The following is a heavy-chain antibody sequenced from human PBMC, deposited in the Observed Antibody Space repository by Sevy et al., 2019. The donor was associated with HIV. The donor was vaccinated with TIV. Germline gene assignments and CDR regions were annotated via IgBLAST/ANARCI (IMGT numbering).Heavy chain of an antibody. CDR3: ARGGDFNDRSAKRHFDY. CDR1: GLTFSNYG. J-gene: IGHJ4*02. Sequence: GGSLRLSCAASGLTFSNYGMHWVRQAPGKGLEWVALIWNDGSNKYYADSVKGRFTISRDNSKNTLYLQMNSLRVEDTAVYFCARGGDFNDRSAKRHFDYWGQGTLVTVSS. D-gene: IGHD3-22*01. V-gene: IGHV3-33*01. CDR2: IWNDGSNK.